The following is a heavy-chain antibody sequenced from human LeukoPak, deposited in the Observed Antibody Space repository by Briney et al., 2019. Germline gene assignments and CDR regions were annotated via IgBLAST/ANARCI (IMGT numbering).Heavy chain of an antibody. Sequence: PSETLSLTCAVYGGSFSGYYWSWIRQPPGKGLDWIGEINHSGSTNYNPSLKSRVTISVDTSKNQFSLRLSSVTAADTAVYYCARGGYSYGFKAFDIWGQGTKVTVSS. CDR2: INHSGST. CDR3: ARGGYSYGFKAFDI. V-gene: IGHV4-34*01. J-gene: IGHJ3*02. D-gene: IGHD5-18*01. CDR1: GGSFSGYY.